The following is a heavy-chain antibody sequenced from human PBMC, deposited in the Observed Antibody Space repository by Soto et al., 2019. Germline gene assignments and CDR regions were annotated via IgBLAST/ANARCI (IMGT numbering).Heavy chain of an antibody. Sequence: XGSMRLSCAASGFTFSDAWMSCVRQAKGKGLDWVGRIKSKSGGGTTEYAAPVRGRFTISRDDSKNTLYLQMNSLKTEDTAVYYCTTDLWRIAVVVGSTGYFNPWGQGTPVTVSS. CDR2: IKSKSGGGTT. CDR1: GFTFSDAW. V-gene: IGHV3-15*01. D-gene: IGHD2-15*01. CDR3: TTDLWRIAVVVGSTGYFNP. J-gene: IGHJ5*02.